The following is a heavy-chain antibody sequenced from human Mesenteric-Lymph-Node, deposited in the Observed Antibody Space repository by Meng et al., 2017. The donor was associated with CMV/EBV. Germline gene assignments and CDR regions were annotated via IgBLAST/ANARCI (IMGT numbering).Heavy chain of an antibody. CDR2: IKEDGSEK. Sequence: GESLKISCTASRFAFSSYWMAWVRHDPGRGLEWVANIKEDGSEKYYMDSAKGRFTISRDNAKNSLYLQMNSLRAEDTAVYYCARAVVVPAAILSYYYYGMDVWGQGTTVTVSS. D-gene: IGHD2-2*02. CDR1: RFAFSSYW. CDR3: ARAVVVPAAILSYYYYGMDV. V-gene: IGHV3-7*01. J-gene: IGHJ6*02.